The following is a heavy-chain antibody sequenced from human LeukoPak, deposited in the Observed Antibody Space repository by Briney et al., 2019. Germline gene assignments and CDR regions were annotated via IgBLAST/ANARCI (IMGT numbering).Heavy chain of an antibody. Sequence: GGSLRLSCAASGFTFSNFYMSWVRQAPGRGLEWVANIKQDGSEINYVDSVKGRFTISRDNAKNSLYLQMNSLRGEDTAMYYCASGNSAHWFWGRGTLVTVSS. J-gene: IGHJ4*02. CDR3: ASGNSAHWF. CDR1: GFTFSNFY. CDR2: IKQDGSEI. D-gene: IGHD1-26*01. V-gene: IGHV3-7*01.